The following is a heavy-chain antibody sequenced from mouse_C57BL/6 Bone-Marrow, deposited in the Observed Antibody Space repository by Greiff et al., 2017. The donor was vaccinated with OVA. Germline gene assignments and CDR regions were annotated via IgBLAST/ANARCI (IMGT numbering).Heavy chain of an antibody. Sequence: QVQLQQPGAELVKPGASVKMSCKASGYTFTSYWITWVKQRPGQGLEWIGDIYPGSGSTNYNEKFKSKATLTVDTSYSTAYMQLSSLTSEDSAVYYCARSHYYGSSSWFAYWGQGTLVTVFA. V-gene: IGHV1-55*01. J-gene: IGHJ3*01. CDR1: GYTFTSYW. D-gene: IGHD1-1*01. CDR3: ARSHYYGSSSWFAY. CDR2: IYPGSGST.